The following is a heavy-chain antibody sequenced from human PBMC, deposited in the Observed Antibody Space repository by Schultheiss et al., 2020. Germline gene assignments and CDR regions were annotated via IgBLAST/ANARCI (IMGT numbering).Heavy chain of an antibody. D-gene: IGHD4-17*01. V-gene: IGHV3-7*03. CDR2: IKQDGSEK. CDR1: GFTFSSYA. J-gene: IGHJ5*02. CDR3: ARDLLATVTTFANWFDP. Sequence: GGSLRLSCAASGFTFSSYAMSWVRQAPGKGLEWVAIIKQDGSEKYYVDSVKGRFTISRDNANDSLHLQMNSLRDEDTALYYCARDLLATVTTFANWFDPWGQGTLVTIAS.